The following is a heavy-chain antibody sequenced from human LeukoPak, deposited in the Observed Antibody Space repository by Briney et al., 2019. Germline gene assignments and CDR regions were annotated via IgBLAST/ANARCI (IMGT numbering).Heavy chain of an antibody. J-gene: IGHJ6*02. V-gene: IGHV3-9*01. CDR1: GFTFDDYA. CDR2: ISWNSGSI. CDR3: AKGIRSKLDV. Sequence: GRSLRLSCAASGFTFDDYAMHWVRQAPGKGLEWVSGISWNSGSIGYADSVKGRFTISRDNAKNSLYLQMNSLRAEDTALYYCAKGIRSKLDVWGQGTTGTVSS.